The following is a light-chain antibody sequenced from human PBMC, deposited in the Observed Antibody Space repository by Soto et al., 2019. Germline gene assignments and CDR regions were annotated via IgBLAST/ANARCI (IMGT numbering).Light chain of an antibody. V-gene: IGKV3-20*01. Sequence: EIVLTQSPGTLSLSPGERATLSCRASQSVRSNELAWYQQKPGQAPRLLIYGASSRAPAIPDRFSGSGSGKDFTLTISRLEPDDVAVYYCQQYGSSPLTFGGGTNV. CDR2: GAS. CDR3: QQYGSSPLT. CDR1: QSVRSNE. J-gene: IGKJ4*01.